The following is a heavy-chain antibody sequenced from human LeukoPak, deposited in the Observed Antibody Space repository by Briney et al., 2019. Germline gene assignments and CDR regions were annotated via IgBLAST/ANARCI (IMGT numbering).Heavy chain of an antibody. CDR2: IYHSGST. D-gene: IGHD3-10*01. J-gene: IGHJ4*02. CDR3: ARVLRGYFDY. V-gene: IGHV4-38-2*01. CDR1: GYSISSGYY. Sequence: SETLSLTCAVSGYSISSGYYWGWIRQPPGKGLEWIRSIYHSGSTYYNPSLKSRVTISVDTSKNQFSLKLSSVTAADTAVYYCARVLRGYFDYWGQGTLVTVSS.